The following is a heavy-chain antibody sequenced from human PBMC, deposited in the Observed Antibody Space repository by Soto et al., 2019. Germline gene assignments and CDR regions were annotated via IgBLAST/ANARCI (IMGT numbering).Heavy chain of an antibody. J-gene: IGHJ3*01. CDR2: IKQDGTEN. CDR1: EFTFSGYW. Sequence: QSGGSLRLSCAASEFTFSGYWMSWVRQVPGKGLEWVANIKQDGTENYYVGSVKGRFAISRDNVENSLDLQMNSLRAEDTAVYFCARILRRGMTGYALDLWGRGTMVTVSS. CDR3: ARILRRGMTGYALDL. V-gene: IGHV3-7*01.